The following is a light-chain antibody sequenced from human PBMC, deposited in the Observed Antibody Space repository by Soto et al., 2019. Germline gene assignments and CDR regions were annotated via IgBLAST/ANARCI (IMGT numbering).Light chain of an antibody. Sequence: DIPLTQSPSSLSASVGDRVTHTCGASQAIKYXLACHQQKKGNAPKLLFYKSXSLESGVPSRFRGSGSGTEFTLTISSLQPDYFSTYYCHQYNRYVPWTFGQGTKVDI. V-gene: IGKV1-5*03. CDR3: HQYNRYVPWT. CDR1: QAIKYX. J-gene: IGKJ1*01. CDR2: KSX.